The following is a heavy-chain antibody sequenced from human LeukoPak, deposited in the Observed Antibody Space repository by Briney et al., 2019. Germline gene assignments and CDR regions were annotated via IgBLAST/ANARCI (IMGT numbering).Heavy chain of an antibody. D-gene: IGHD5-24*01. V-gene: IGHV3-30*18. CDR2: ISYDGSNK. CDR1: GFTFSSYG. Sequence: GGSLRLSCAAPGFTFSSYGMHWVRQAPGKGLEWVAVISYDGSNKYYADSVKGRFTISRDNSKNTLYLQMNSLRAEDTAVYYCAKEGDKRWQQSSYYFDYWGQGTLVTVSS. CDR3: AKEGDKRWQQSSYYFDY. J-gene: IGHJ4*02.